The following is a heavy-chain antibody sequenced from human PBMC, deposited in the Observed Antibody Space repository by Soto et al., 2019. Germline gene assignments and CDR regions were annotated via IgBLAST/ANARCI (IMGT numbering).Heavy chain of an antibody. CDR3: ARASLTMIVVVTNDFDY. CDR1: GYTFTSYA. D-gene: IGHD3-22*01. Sequence: EASVKVSCKASGYTFTSYAMHWVRQAPGQRLEWMGWINAGNGNTKYSQKFQGRVTITRDTSASTAYMELSSLRSEDTAVYYCARASLTMIVVVTNDFDYWGRGTLVTVSS. V-gene: IGHV1-3*01. CDR2: INAGNGNT. J-gene: IGHJ4*02.